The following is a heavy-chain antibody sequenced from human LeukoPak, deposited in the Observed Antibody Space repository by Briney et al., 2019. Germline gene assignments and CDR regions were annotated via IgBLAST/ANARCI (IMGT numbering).Heavy chain of an antibody. J-gene: IGHJ4*02. V-gene: IGHV3-15*01. CDR2: IKSKADRETT. CDR3: TTEAPWYSSGRGWSDY. D-gene: IGHD6-19*01. CDR1: GFTFSDAW. Sequence: GGSLRLSCAASGFTFSDAWMSWVRQAPGKGLEWIGHIKSKADRETTDYAAPVKGRFTISRDDSKNTLYLQMNSLKTEDTAVYYCTTEAPWYSSGRGWSDYWGQGTLATVSS.